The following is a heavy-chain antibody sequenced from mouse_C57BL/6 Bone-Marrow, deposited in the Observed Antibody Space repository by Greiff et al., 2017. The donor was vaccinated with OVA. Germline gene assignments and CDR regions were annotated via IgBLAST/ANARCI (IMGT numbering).Heavy chain of an antibody. CDR3: ARQGY. CDR1: GFTFSSYG. Sequence: EVMLVESGGDLVKPGGSLKLSCAASGFTFSSYGMSWVRQTPDKRLEWVATISSGGSYTYYPDRVKGRFTISRDNAKNTLYLQMSSLKSEDTAMYYCARQGYWGQGTLVTVSA. CDR2: ISSGGSYT. J-gene: IGHJ3*01. V-gene: IGHV5-6*01.